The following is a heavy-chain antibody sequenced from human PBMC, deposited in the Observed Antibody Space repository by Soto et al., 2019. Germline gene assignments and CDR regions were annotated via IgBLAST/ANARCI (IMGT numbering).Heavy chain of an antibody. CDR3: ARDGYSRHPDV. D-gene: IGHD6-13*01. CDR1: GGSISSYY. CDR2: IYYSGST. Sequence: PSETLSLTCTVSGGSISSYYWSWIRQPPGKGLEWIGYIYYSGSTNYNPSLKSRVTISVDTSKNQFSLKLSSVTAADTAVYYCARDGYSRHPDVWGQGTTVTVSS. J-gene: IGHJ6*02. V-gene: IGHV4-59*01.